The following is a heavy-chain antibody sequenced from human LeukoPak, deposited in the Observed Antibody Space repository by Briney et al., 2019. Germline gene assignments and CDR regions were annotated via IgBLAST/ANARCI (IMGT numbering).Heavy chain of an antibody. CDR1: GGSISSSSYY. V-gene: IGHV4-39*01. CDR2: IYYSGST. Sequence: PSETLSLTCTVSGGSISSSSYYWGWIRQPPGKGLEWIGSIYYSGSTYYNPSLKSRVTISVDTSKNQFSLKLSSVTAADTAVYYCARRADGGATTYGPDYWGQGTLVTVSS. CDR3: ARRADGGATTYGPDY. J-gene: IGHJ4*02. D-gene: IGHD1-26*01.